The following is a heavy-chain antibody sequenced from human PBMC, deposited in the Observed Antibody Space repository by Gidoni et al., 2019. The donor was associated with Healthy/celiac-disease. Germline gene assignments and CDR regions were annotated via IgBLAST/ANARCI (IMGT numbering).Heavy chain of an antibody. V-gene: IGHV4-30-2*01. CDR3: ARARYDSSGYYVDYFDY. CDR2: IYHSGST. D-gene: IGHD3-22*01. CDR1: GGSISSGGYS. J-gene: IGHJ4*02. Sequence: QLQLQESGSGLVKPSQTLSLPCAVSGGSISSGGYSWSWIRQPPGKGLEWIGYIYHSGSTYYNPSLKSRVTISVDRSKNQFSLKLSSVTAADTAVYYCARARYDSSGYYVDYFDYWGQGTLVTVSS.